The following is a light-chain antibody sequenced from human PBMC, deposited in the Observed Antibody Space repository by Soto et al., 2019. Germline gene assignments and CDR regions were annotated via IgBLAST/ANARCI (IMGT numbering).Light chain of an antibody. CDR1: QSVSSSY. J-gene: IGKJ2*01. Sequence: EIVLTQSPGTRSLSPGERATLSCRASQSVSSSYLAWYQQKPGQAPRLLIYGASSSATGISDRFSGSVSGTDFTLPISRLEPEDFAVYSWQQYGSYLIYTCGQGLNLEI. CDR2: GAS. CDR3: QQYGSYLIYT. V-gene: IGKV3-20*01.